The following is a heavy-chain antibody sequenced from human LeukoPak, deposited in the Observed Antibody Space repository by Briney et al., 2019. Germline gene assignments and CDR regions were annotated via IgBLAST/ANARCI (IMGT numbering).Heavy chain of an antibody. CDR2: INHSGST. D-gene: IGHD6-19*01. J-gene: IGHJ4*02. CDR1: GGSFSGYY. CDR3: ARVVAVAGFIGY. V-gene: IGHV4-34*01. Sequence: SETLSLTCAVYGGSFSGYYWSWIRQPPGKGLEWIGEINHSGSTNYNPSLKSRVTISVDTSKNQFSLKLSSVTAADTAVYYCARVVAVAGFIGYWGQGILVTVSS.